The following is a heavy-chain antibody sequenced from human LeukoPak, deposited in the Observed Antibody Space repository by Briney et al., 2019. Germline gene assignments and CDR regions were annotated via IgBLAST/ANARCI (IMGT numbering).Heavy chain of an antibody. CDR1: GVSLLSGGDD. CDR2: ISYSGST. D-gene: IGHD1-14*01. J-gene: IGHJ4*02. V-gene: IGHV4-61*08. CDR3: AKSTRPTTGHFGY. Sequence: SETLSLTCSVSGVSLLSGGDDSSCSRQPPGKGLNWIGYISYSGSTNYNPSLKSRVTISVDTSKNQFSLKLSSVTAADTAVYYCAKSTRPTTGHFGYWGQGTLVTVSS.